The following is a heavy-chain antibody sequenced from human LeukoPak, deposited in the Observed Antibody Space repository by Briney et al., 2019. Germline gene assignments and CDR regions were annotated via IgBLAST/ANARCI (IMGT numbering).Heavy chain of an antibody. CDR3: ARDSGSTSSSQSYYGMDV. D-gene: IGHD2-2*01. CDR1: GGSISSYY. J-gene: IGHJ6*02. V-gene: IGHV4-34*01. CDR2: INHSGST. Sequence: PSETLSLTCTVSGGSISSYYWSWIRQPPGNGLEWIGEINHSGSTNYNPSLKSRVTISVDTSKNQFSLKLSPVTAADTAVYYCARDSGSTSSSQSYYGMDVWGQGTTVTVSS.